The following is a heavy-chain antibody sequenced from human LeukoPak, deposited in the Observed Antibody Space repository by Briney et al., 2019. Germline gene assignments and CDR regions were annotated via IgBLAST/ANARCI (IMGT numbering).Heavy chain of an antibody. J-gene: IGHJ4*02. Sequence: SQTLSLTCAVSGGSISSGGYSWSWIRQPPGKGLEWIGYIYHSGSTYYNPSLKSRVTISVDTSKNQFSLKLSSVTAADTAVYYCAIGCSSTSCPGPFDYWGQGTLVTVSS. D-gene: IGHD2-2*01. CDR2: IYHSGST. CDR3: AIGCSSTSCPGPFDY. CDR1: GGSISSGGYS. V-gene: IGHV4-30-2*01.